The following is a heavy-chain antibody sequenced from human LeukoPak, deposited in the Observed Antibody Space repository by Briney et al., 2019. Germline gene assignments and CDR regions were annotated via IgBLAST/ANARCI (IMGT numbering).Heavy chain of an antibody. CDR2: IHHSGST. CDR3: ARGRLREAFGY. CDR1: GGSISSTGYS. Sequence: PSQTLSLSCTVSGGSISSTGYSWSWIRQLPGKAPEWIGYIHHSGSTYYNPSLKSRLTISIDTSNNQFSLNLTSVTAADTAVYYCARGRLREAFGYWGQGTLVTVSS. J-gene: IGHJ4*02. V-gene: IGHV4-31*03.